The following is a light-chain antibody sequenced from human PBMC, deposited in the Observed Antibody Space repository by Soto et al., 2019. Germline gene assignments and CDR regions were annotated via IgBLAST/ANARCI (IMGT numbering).Light chain of an antibody. V-gene: IGKV3-11*01. J-gene: IGKJ5*01. CDR1: QCVSSY. CDR3: QQRSNIT. CDR2: DAY. Sequence: EMVLTQSPATLSLSPGERATLSCRASQCVSSYAAWYQQKPGQAPRLLIYDAYNRATGIPARFSGSGSGTDFTHSISSLEPEDFAVYYCQQRSNITFGQGTRLEIK.